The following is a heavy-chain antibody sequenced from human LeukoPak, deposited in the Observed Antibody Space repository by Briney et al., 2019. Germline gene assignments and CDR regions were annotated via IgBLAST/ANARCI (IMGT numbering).Heavy chain of an antibody. CDR1: GFTFSYYA. D-gene: IGHD6-13*01. CDR2: ISYDGSNK. CDR3: AKYRSSWEAFDI. Sequence: GGSLRLSCAASGFTFSYYAMHWVRQAPGKGLEWVAVISYDGSNKNYTDSVKGRFTISRDNSKNTLYLQMNSLRAEDTAVYYCAKYRSSWEAFDIWGQGTMVTVSS. V-gene: IGHV3-30*04. J-gene: IGHJ3*02.